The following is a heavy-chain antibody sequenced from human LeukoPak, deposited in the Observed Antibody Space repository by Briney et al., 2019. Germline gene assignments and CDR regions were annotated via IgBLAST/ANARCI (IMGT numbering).Heavy chain of an antibody. V-gene: IGHV1-8*02. Sequence: ASVNVSCKASGGTFSSYSINWVRQATGQGLEWMGWMNPNSGNTGYAQKFQGRVTMTRNTSISTAYMELSSLRSEDTAVYYCVRDAYCSRTSCYRGGYNWFDPWGQGTLVTVSS. CDR1: GGTFSSYS. J-gene: IGHJ5*02. D-gene: IGHD2-2*02. CDR2: MNPNSGNT. CDR3: VRDAYCSRTSCYRGGYNWFDP.